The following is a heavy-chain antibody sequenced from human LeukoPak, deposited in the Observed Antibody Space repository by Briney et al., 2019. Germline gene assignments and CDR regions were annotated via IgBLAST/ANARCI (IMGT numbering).Heavy chain of an antibody. V-gene: IGHV4-31*03. CDR1: GGSISSGGYY. D-gene: IGHD2-2*01. CDR2: IYYSGST. Sequence: SETLSLTCTVSGGSISSGGYYWSWIRQRPGKGLEWIGYIYYSGSTYYNPSLKSRVTISVDTSKNQFSLKLSSVTAADTAVYYCARDRGKDCSSTSCYFWFDPWGQGTLVTVSS. CDR3: ARDRGKDCSSTSCYFWFDP. J-gene: IGHJ5*02.